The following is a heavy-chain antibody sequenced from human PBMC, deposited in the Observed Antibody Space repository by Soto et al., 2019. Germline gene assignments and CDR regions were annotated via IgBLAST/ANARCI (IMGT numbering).Heavy chain of an antibody. J-gene: IGHJ6*02. CDR3: ARDWRGKATVTTYLDLYYYGMDV. CDR2: ISYDGSNK. V-gene: IGHV3-30-3*01. D-gene: IGHD4-17*01. CDR1: GFTFSSYA. Sequence: GGSLRLSCAASGFTFSSYAMHWVRQAPGKGLEWVAVISYDGSNKYYADSVKGRFTISRDNSKNTLYLQMNSLRAEDTAVYYCARDWRGKATVTTYLDLYYYGMDVWGQGTTVTVSS.